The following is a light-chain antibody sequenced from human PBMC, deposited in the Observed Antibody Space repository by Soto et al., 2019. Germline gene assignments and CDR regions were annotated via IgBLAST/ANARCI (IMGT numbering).Light chain of an antibody. CDR1: SSDVGGYNY. J-gene: IGLJ3*02. CDR3: SSYTSSSTWV. V-gene: IGLV2-14*01. CDR2: EVS. Sequence: QSALTQPASVSGSPGQSITISCTGTSSDVGGYNYVSWYQHHPGKAPKLMIYEVSNRPSGVSYRFSGSKSGNTASLTIFGLQTEDEADYYCSSYTSSSTWVFGGGTKLTVL.